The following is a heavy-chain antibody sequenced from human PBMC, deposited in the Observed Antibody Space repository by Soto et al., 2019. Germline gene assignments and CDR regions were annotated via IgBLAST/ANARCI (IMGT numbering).Heavy chain of an antibody. J-gene: IGHJ4*02. Sequence: PSETLSLTCTVSGGSISSGGYYWSWIRQHPGKGLEWIGYIYYSGSTYYNPSLKSRVTISVDTSKNQFSLKLSSVTAADTAVYYCARDDYGDYAAFDYWGQGTLVTVSS. V-gene: IGHV4-31*03. CDR2: IYYSGST. CDR3: ARDDYGDYAAFDY. D-gene: IGHD4-17*01. CDR1: GGSISSGGYY.